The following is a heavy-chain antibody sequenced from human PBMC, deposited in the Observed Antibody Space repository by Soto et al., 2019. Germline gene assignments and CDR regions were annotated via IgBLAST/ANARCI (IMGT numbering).Heavy chain of an antibody. D-gene: IGHD2-15*01. CDR3: ARAYSDAFDI. V-gene: IGHV3-11*01. CDR2: ISSSGTGI. CDR1: RFTFSDYY. J-gene: IGHJ3*02. Sequence: PGGSRLSCAASRFTFSDYYMTWIRQAPGKGLEWVSYISSSGTGIYYPDSVKGRFTISRDNAKNSLYLQMSSLRAEDTAVYYCARAYSDAFDIWGQGTMVTV.